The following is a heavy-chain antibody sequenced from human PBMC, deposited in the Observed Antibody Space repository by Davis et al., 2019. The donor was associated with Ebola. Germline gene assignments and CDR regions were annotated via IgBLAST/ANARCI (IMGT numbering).Heavy chain of an antibody. CDR2: ITGSDGTM. CDR3: ARDAESPFKFWFDT. J-gene: IGHJ5*02. CDR1: GFTFSSHS. V-gene: IGHV3-48*02. Sequence: GESLKISCAASGFTFSSHSMNWVRQAPGKGLEWISYITGSDGTMYADSVKGRFTISRDNAKKSLYLQMNSLRDEDTAVYFCARDAESPFKFWFDTWGQGTLVTVSS.